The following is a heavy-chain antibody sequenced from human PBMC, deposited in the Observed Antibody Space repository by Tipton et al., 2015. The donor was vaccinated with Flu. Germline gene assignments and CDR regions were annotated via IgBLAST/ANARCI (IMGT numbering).Heavy chain of an antibody. D-gene: IGHD2-2*01. V-gene: IGHV3-11*01. CDR2: ISSSGSAL. CDR1: GFTFSVYY. Sequence: SLRVSCAASGFTFSVYYMSWIRQAPGKGLEWVSYISSSGSALYYADSVKGRFTISRDNAKNSLFLQMNSLRAEDTAVYSCARDGGTSGAFDIWGQGTVVTVSS. CDR3: ARDGGTSGAFDI. J-gene: IGHJ3*02.